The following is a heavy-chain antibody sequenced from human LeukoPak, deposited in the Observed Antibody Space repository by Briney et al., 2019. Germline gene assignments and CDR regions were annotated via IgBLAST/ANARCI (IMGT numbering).Heavy chain of an antibody. V-gene: IGHV5-10-1*01. Sequence: GESLRISCKGSGYSFTSYWIGWVRQMPGKGLEWMGRIDPSDSYTNYSPSFQGHVTISADKSISTAYLQWSSLKASDTAMYYCARTPHDYYDSSGYYYASTHWGQGTLVTVSS. CDR2: IDPSDSYT. J-gene: IGHJ4*02. CDR1: GYSFTSYW. CDR3: ARTPHDYYDSSGYYYASTH. D-gene: IGHD3-22*01.